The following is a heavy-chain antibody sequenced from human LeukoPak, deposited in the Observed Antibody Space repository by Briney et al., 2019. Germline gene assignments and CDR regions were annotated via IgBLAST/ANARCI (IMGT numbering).Heavy chain of an antibody. V-gene: IGHV1-2*02. CDR3: ATFFYNDTSFDTLDV. D-gene: IGHD2/OR15-2a*01. J-gene: IGHJ6*02. CDR1: GYTFVDYY. CDR2: INLNSGGT. Sequence: ASVKVSCTASGYTFVDYYMHWVRQAPGQGLEWMGWINLNSGGTNYAQNFQGRVTMTRDTSINTAYMELSRLRSDDTAVFYCATFFYNDTSFDTLDVWGQGTTVTVSS.